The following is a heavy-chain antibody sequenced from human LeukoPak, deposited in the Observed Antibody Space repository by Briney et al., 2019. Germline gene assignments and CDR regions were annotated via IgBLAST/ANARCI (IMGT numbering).Heavy chain of an antibody. Sequence: GASVKVSCKASGYTFTSYDINWVRQATGQGLEWMGWMNPNSGNTGYAQKFQGRVTMTRNTSISTAYMELSSLRSEDTAVYYCVRATAKKYNWNNTGMDVWGQGTTVTVSS. V-gene: IGHV1-8*01. J-gene: IGHJ6*02. CDR1: GYTFTSYD. CDR2: MNPNSGNT. CDR3: VRATAKKYNWNNTGMDV. D-gene: IGHD1/OR15-1a*01.